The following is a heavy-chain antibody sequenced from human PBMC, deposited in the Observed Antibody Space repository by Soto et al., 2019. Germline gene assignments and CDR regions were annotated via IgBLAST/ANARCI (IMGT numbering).Heavy chain of an antibody. V-gene: IGHV1-2*04. J-gene: IGHJ3*02. CDR3: ARDLRGYCSGGSCPQDAFDI. CDR1: GYTFTGYY. D-gene: IGHD2-15*01. Sequence: ASVKVSCKASGYTFTGYYMHWVRQAPGQGLEWMGWINPNSGGTNYAQKFQGWVTMTRDTSISTAYMELSRLRSDDTAVYYCARDLRGYCSGGSCPQDAFDIWGQGTMVTVSS. CDR2: INPNSGGT.